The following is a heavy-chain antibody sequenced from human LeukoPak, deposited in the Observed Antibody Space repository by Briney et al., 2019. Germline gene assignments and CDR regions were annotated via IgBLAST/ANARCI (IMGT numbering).Heavy chain of an antibody. D-gene: IGHD3-22*01. CDR2: IYYSGST. Sequence: SETLSLTCTVSGGSISSYYWSWIRQPPGKGLEWIGDIYYSGSTNYNPSLKSRVTISVDTSKNQFSLKLSSVTAADTAVYYCARGHYYDSSGYFYYYMDVWGKGTTVTVSS. J-gene: IGHJ6*03. V-gene: IGHV4-59*01. CDR3: ARGHYYDSSGYFYYYMDV. CDR1: GGSISSYY.